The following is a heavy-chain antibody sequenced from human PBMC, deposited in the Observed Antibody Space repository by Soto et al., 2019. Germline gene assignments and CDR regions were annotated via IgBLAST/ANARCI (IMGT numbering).Heavy chain of an antibody. D-gene: IGHD2-21*02. Sequence: SGPTLVNPTQTPTLTCTFSGFSLSTSGMCVSWIRQPPGKALEWLALIDWDDDKYYSTSLKTRLTISKDTSKNQVVLTMTNMDPVDTATYYCARIPVVVTARYYYYYYGMDVWGQGTTVTVSS. V-gene: IGHV2-70*01. CDR2: IDWDDDK. CDR1: GFSLSTSGMC. CDR3: ARIPVVVTARYYYYYYGMDV. J-gene: IGHJ6*02.